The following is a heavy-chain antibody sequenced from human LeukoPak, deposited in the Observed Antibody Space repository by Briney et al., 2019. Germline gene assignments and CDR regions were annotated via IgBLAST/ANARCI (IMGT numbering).Heavy chain of an antibody. D-gene: IGHD5/OR15-5a*01. J-gene: IGHJ4*02. CDR3: ARDPTSEISVPHYFDD. CDR1: DGAFSGYH. CDR2: VNHRGMT. V-gene: IGHV4-34*01. Sequence: SETLSLTCAVYDGAFSGYHWNWIRQAPGKGLEWIGEVNHRGMTNYNPSLKSRVIISADTSKNQFYLKLHSVTAADTAIYYCARDPTSEISVPHYFDDWGQGTPVTVSS.